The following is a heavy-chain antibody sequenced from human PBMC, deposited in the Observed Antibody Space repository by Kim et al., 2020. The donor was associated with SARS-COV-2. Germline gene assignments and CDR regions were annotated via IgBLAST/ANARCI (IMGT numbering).Heavy chain of an antibody. J-gene: IGHJ4*02. CDR3: ARVIWGTYRYTDY. D-gene: IGHD3-16*02. CDR2: INTDTGNP. Sequence: ASVKVSCKASGYTFTNNAISWVRQAPGQGLEWMGWINTDTGNPTYAQAFTRRFVFSVDTSVTTAYLQISSLEAEETALYYCARVIWGTYRYTDYWGQGTLVTVSS. CDR1: GYTFTNNA. V-gene: IGHV7-4-1*02.